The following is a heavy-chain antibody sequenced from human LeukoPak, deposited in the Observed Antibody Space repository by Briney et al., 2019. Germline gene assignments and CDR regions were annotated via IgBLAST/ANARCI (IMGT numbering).Heavy chain of an antibody. D-gene: IGHD2-2*01. CDR3: SKGGCTIANCYLNY. CDR1: GFTFSDYA. Sequence: GGSLRLSCAASGFTFSDYAMSWVRQASGKGLEWVSTISGGDGSTFYGDSVRGRFIISRDNSRNTLSLQMNSLRAEDTAVYYFSKGGCTIANCYLNYWGRGTLVTVSS. V-gene: IGHV3-23*02. CDR2: ISGGDGST. J-gene: IGHJ4*02.